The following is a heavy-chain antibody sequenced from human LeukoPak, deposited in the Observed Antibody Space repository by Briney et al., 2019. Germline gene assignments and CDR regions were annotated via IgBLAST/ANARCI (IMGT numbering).Heavy chain of an antibody. CDR2: IYYSGST. CDR3: ARDLRPLRFLEWSRGDYYYYMDV. J-gene: IGHJ6*03. CDR1: GRSICSHY. D-gene: IGHD3-3*01. V-gene: IGHV4-59*11. Sequence: SDTLSLTYTVSGRSICSHYWSWTRRPPGKGLEWSGYIYYSGSTNYDPSLKSRVTISVDTSKNQSSLKLSSVTAADTAVYYCARDLRPLRFLEWSRGDYYYYMDVWGKGTTVTVSS.